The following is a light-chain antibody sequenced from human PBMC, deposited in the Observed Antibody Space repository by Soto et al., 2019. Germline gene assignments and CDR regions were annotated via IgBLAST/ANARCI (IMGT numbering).Light chain of an antibody. V-gene: IGKV3-11*01. CDR3: HHYET. J-gene: IGKJ1*01. Sequence: EIVMTQAPATLSLSPGEKATLSCRASQSVGKYLVWYQQKPGQAPRLLIYDASNRATGIPARFSGSGSGTEFTLTISRLEPEDFTVYYCHHYETFGQGTKVDIK. CDR2: DAS. CDR1: QSVGKY.